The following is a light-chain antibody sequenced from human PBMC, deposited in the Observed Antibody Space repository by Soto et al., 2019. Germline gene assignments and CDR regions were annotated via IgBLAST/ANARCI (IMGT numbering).Light chain of an antibody. V-gene: IGKV1-5*01. CDR2: DVS. J-gene: IGKJ4*01. CDR3: QQYSTYPLT. Sequence: DVQMTQSPSNLSASIGDTVTITCRASQIVGKWLAWYQQKPGKAPKLLINDVSNLEIGVPSRFSGSGSGTEFTLTISSLDPDDFATYYCQQYSTYPLTFGGWTRVDI. CDR1: QIVGKW.